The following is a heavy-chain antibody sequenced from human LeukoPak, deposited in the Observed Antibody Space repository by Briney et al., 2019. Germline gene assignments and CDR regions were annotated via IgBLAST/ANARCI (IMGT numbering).Heavy chain of an antibody. CDR3: ASDDYYGSGSYRW. V-gene: IGHV4-34*01. D-gene: IGHD3-10*01. J-gene: IGHJ4*02. CDR2: INHSGST. Sequence: PSETLSLTCAVYGGSFSGYYWSWIRQPPRKGLEWIGEINHSGSTNYNPSLKSRVTISVDTSKNQFPLKLSSVTAADTAVYYCASDDYYGSGSYRWWGQGTLVTVSS. CDR1: GGSFSGYY.